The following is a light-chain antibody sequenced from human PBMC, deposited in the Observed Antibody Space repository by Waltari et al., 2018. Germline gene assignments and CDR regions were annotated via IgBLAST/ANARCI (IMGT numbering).Light chain of an antibody. V-gene: IGKV3-15*01. CDR2: GSS. CDR1: QSINSN. CDR3: QQYTWPSWT. Sequence: EIVMTQSPATLSVSTGERATLSCMASQSINSNLAWYQQKPGQAPRILIYGSSTRATDIPVRFSGSGSGTEFTLTISRLQSEDFAVYYCQQYTWPSWTFGQGTKVEIK. J-gene: IGKJ1*01.